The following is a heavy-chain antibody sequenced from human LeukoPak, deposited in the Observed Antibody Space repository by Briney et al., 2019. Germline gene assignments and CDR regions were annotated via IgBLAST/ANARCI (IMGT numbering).Heavy chain of an antibody. J-gene: IGHJ4*02. CDR1: GDSIRPYY. CDR2: ISYSGNT. CDR3: ARRPLIAAEDY. Sequence: SETLSLTCTVSGDSIRPYYWNWIRQSPGKGLEWLGCISYSGNTNYHPSVKSRVTISLGTSKNHFSLRLNSVTAADTAVYYCARRPLIAAEDYWGQGTLVTVSS. V-gene: IGHV4-59*08. D-gene: IGHD6-6*01.